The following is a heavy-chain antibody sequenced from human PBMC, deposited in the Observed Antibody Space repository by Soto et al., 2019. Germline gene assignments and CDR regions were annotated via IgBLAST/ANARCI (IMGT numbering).Heavy chain of an antibody. J-gene: IGHJ3*02. CDR1: GGSISSGGYY. V-gene: IGHV4-31*03. CDR3: ARAKAQDGLDAFDI. D-gene: IGHD3-16*01. Sequence: SETLSLTCTVSGGSISSGGYYWSWIRQHPGKGLEWIGYIYYSGSTYYNPSLKSRVTISVDTSKNQFSLKLSSVTAADTAVYYCARAKAQDGLDAFDICGQGTMVTVSS. CDR2: IYYSGST.